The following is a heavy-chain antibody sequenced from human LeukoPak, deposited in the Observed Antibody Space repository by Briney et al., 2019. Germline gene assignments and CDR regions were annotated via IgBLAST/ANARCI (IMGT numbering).Heavy chain of an antibody. D-gene: IGHD3-22*01. Sequence: ASVKVSCKASGYTFTGYYMHWVRQAPGQGLEWMGWINPNSGGTNYAQKFQGRVTMTRDTSISTAYMELSRLSSDDTAVYYCARDDDYYDSSGPTWGQGTLVTVSS. CDR2: INPNSGGT. V-gene: IGHV1-2*02. J-gene: IGHJ5*02. CDR3: ARDDDYYDSSGPT. CDR1: GYTFTGYY.